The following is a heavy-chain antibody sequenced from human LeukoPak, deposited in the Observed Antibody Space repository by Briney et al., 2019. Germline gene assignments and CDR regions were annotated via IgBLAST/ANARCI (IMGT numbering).Heavy chain of an antibody. CDR1: GFTFGDYA. D-gene: IGHD1-26*01. Sequence: GGSLRLSCTASGFTFGDYAMSWVRQAPGKGLEWVGFIRSKAYGGTTEYAASVKGRFTISRDDSKSIAYLQMNSLKTEDTAVYYCTRVGSGSYLPYYFDYWGQGTLVTVSS. V-gene: IGHV3-49*04. CDR2: IRSKAYGGTT. CDR3: TRVGSGSYLPYYFDY. J-gene: IGHJ4*02.